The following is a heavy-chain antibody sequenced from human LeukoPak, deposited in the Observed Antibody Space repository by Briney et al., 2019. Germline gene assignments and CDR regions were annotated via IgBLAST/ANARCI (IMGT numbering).Heavy chain of an antibody. J-gene: IGHJ4*02. V-gene: IGHV3-30*18. D-gene: IGHD2-15*01. CDR1: GFTFSSYG. CDR2: ISYDGSNK. Sequence: GGSLRLSCAASGFTFSSYGMHWVRQAPGKGLEWVAVISYDGSNKYYADSVKGRFTVSRDNSKNTLYLQMNSLRAEDTAVYYCAKPPGYCSGGSCYSGPNFDYWGQGTLVTVSS. CDR3: AKPPGYCSGGSCYSGPNFDY.